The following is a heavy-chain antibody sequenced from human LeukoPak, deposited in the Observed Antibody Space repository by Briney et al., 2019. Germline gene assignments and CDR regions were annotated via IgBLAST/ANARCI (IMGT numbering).Heavy chain of an antibody. V-gene: IGHV3-7*01. CDR2: IKQDGSEK. CDR3: ARRAITMVRGGDYYYMDV. Sequence: GGSLRPSCAASGFTFSSYWMSWVRQAPGKGLEWVAHIKQDGSEKYYVDSVKGRFTISRDNAKNSLYLQMNSLRAEDTAVYYCARRAITMVRGGDYYYMDVWGKGTTVTVSS. CDR1: GFTFSSYW. D-gene: IGHD3-10*01. J-gene: IGHJ6*03.